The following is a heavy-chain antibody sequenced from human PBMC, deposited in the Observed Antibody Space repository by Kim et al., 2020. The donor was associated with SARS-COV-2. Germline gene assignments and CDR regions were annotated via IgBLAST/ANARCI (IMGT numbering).Heavy chain of an antibody. CDR2: ISSTGGDT. V-gene: IGHV3-23*01. Sequence: GGSLRLSCVASGFTFSNYAMTWVRQTPEKGLEWVSAISSTGGDTFYADSVKGRFTVSRDNSRNTLYLQMNSLTAEDTALYYCAKGGSWCDHWGQGTLVTVSS. CDR1: GFTFSNYA. J-gene: IGHJ5*02. CDR3: AKGGSWCDH.